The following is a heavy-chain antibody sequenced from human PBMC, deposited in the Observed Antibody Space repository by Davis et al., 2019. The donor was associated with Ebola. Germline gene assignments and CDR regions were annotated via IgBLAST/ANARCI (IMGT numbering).Heavy chain of an antibody. CDR3: VRDVDTVMVCDY. V-gene: IGHV3-74*01. D-gene: IGHD5-18*01. CDR2: INSDGSST. CDR1: GFTFSSYW. J-gene: IGHJ4*02. Sequence: GESLKISCAASGFTFSSYWMHWVRQAPEKGLVWVSRINSDGSSTSYADPVKGRFTISRDNAKKTLYLQMNSLRAEDTAVYYCVRDVDTVMVCDYWGQGTLVTVSS.